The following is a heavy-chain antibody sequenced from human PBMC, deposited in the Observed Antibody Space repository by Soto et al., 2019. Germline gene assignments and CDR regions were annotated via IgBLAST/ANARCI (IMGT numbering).Heavy chain of an antibody. CDR3: TRVMRDFWSGYYETNYYMDV. J-gene: IGHJ6*03. V-gene: IGHV3-49*03. CDR1: GFTFGDYA. Sequence: SLRLSCTASGFTFGDYAMSWFRQAPGKGLEWVGFIRSKAYGGTTEYAASVKGRFTIPRDDSKSIAYLQMNSLKTEDTAVYYCTRVMRDFWSGYYETNYYMDVWGKGTTVTVSS. CDR2: IRSKAYGGTT. D-gene: IGHD3-3*01.